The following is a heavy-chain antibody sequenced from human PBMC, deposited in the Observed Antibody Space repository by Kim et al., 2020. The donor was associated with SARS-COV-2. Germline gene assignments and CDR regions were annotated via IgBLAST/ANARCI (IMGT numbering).Heavy chain of an antibody. V-gene: IGHV4-39*01. CDR2: T. D-gene: IGHD4-17*01. Sequence: TYYTPSLRSRVTISMDTSKDWFSLQLDSVTAADSAIYYCARRSYSDFYFDFWGPGTLVTVSS. CDR3: ARRSYSDFYFDF. J-gene: IGHJ4*02.